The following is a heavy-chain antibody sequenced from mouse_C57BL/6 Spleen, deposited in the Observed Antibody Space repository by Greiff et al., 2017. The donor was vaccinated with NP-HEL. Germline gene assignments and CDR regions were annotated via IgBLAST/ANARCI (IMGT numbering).Heavy chain of an antibody. J-gene: IGHJ2*01. CDR3: TSLRQEGYFDY. D-gene: IGHD2-12*01. CDR2: IDPETGGT. V-gene: IGHV1-15*01. Sequence: QVQLQQSGAELVRPGASVTLSCKASGYTFTDYEMHWVKQTPVHGLEWIGAIDPETGGTAYNQKFKGKAILTADKSSSTAYMELRSLTSEDSAVYYCTSLRQEGYFDYWGQGTTLTVSS. CDR1: GYTFTDYE.